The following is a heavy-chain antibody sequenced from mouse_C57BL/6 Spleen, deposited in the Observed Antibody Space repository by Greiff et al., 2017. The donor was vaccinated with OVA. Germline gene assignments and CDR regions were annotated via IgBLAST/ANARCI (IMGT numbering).Heavy chain of an antibody. V-gene: IGHV1-50*01. CDR3: ARDPRGGDSSGDY. D-gene: IGHD3-2*02. CDR1: GYTFTSYW. Sequence: QVQLQQPGAELVKPGASVKLSCKASGYTFTSYWMQWVKQRPGQGLEWIGEIDPSDSYTNYNQKFKGKATLTVDTSSSTAYMQRSSLTSEDSAVYYCARDPRGGDSSGDYWGQGTTLTVSS. CDR2: IDPSDSYT. J-gene: IGHJ2*01.